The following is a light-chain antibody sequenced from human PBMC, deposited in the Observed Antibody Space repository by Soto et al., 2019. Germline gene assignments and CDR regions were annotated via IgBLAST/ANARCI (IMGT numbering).Light chain of an antibody. V-gene: IGKV3-20*01. Sequence: EIVLTQSPGTLSLSPGERATLSCRASQSINSNYLAWYQQKPGQAPRPLIYGISNRATGIPDRFSGSGSGTDFTLTISRLEPEDFAVYYCQQYGSSGTFGQGTKVEIK. CDR2: GIS. CDR1: QSINSNY. CDR3: QQYGSSGT. J-gene: IGKJ1*01.